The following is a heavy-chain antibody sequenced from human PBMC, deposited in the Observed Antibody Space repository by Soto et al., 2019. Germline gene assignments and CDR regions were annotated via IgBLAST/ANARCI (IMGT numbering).Heavy chain of an antibody. CDR2: IDPSDSYT. CDR1: GYSFTSYW. CDR3: ARLGAVVAAPDY. D-gene: IGHD2-15*01. V-gene: IGHV5-10-1*01. Sequence: PGESLKLSCKGSGYSFTSYWISWVRQMPGKGLEWMGRIDPSDSYTNYSPSFQGHVTISADKSISTAYLQWSSLKASDTAMYYCARLGAVVAAPDYWGQGTLVTVSS. J-gene: IGHJ4*02.